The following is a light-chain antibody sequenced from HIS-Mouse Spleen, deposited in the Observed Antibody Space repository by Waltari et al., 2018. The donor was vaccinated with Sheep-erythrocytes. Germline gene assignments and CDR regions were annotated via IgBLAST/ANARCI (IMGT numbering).Light chain of an antibody. V-gene: IGKV1-8*01. CDR3: QQYYSYPPT. J-gene: IGKJ1*01. Sequence: AIRMTQSPSSFSASTGDRVTITCQASQGISSYLAWYQQKPGKAPKLLIYAASTLQSGVQSRFSGSGSGTDFTLNICCLQSEDFATYYCQQYYSYPPTFGQGTKVEIK. CDR2: AAS. CDR1: QGISSY.